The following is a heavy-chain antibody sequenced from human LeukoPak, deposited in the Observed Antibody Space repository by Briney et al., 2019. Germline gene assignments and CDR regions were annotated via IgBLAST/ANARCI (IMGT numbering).Heavy chain of an antibody. CDR1: GFTFSSYG. CDR3: ARDPGYGGTPYYFDY. Sequence: SGGSLRLSCAASGFTFSSYGMHWVRQAPGKGLEWVSLISSSSSYIYYADSVKGRFTLSRDNAKNSLYLQMDSLRAEDTAVYYCARDPGYGGTPYYFDYWGQGTLVTVSS. J-gene: IGHJ4*02. CDR2: ISSSSSYI. V-gene: IGHV3-21*01. D-gene: IGHD4-23*01.